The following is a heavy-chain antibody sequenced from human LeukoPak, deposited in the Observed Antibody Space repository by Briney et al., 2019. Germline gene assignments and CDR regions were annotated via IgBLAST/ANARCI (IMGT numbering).Heavy chain of an antibody. Sequence: GASVKVSCKASGYTFTGYYIHWLRQAPGQGLEWMGWINPNSGATDYAQKFQGRVTMTRDTSMNTAYMELSRLISDDTAVYYCARDSPPRHFDLWGQGTLVTVSS. D-gene: IGHD3-10*01. J-gene: IGHJ4*02. CDR1: GYTFTGYY. CDR3: ARDSPPRHFDL. CDR2: INPNSGAT. V-gene: IGHV1-2*02.